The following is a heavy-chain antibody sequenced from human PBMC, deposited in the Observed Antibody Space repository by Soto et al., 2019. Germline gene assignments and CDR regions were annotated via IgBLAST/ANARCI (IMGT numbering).Heavy chain of an antibody. Sequence: PSETLSLTCTVSGGSISSGDYYWSWIRQPPGKGLEWIGYIYYSGSTYYNPSLKSRVTISVDTSKNQFSLKLSSVTAADTAVYYCARVLSGYYGSGIRWNAYYFDYWGQGTLVTVS. J-gene: IGHJ4*02. V-gene: IGHV4-30-4*01. D-gene: IGHD3-10*01. CDR1: GGSISSGDYY. CDR2: IYYSGST. CDR3: ARVLSGYYGSGIRWNAYYFDY.